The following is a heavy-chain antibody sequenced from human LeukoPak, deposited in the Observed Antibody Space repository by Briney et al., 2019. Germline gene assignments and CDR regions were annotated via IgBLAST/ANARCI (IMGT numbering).Heavy chain of an antibody. CDR2: IYYSGST. V-gene: IGHV4-30-4*01. J-gene: IGHJ4*02. Sequence: PSETLSLTCTVSGGSISSGDYYWSWIRQRPGKGLEWIGYIYYSGSTYYNPSLKSRVTISVDTSKNQFSLKLSSVTAADTAVYYCAVLIYDYVWGSYPIEPYFDYWGQGTLVTVSS. D-gene: IGHD3-16*02. CDR3: AVLIYDYVWGSYPIEPYFDY. CDR1: GGSISSGDYY.